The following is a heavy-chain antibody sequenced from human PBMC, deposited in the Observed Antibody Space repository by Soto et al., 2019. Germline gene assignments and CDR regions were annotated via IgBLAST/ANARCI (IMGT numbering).Heavy chain of an antibody. CDR3: AAFHVLLWFGESPNRHLQY. J-gene: IGHJ4*02. Sequence: QVHLQQWGAGQLKPSETLSLTCAVYGGSFSGYYWSWIRQPPGKGLEWIGEINHSGSTKYSPSLKSRVAISVDTSKNQFSLKLSSVTAADTAVYYCAAFHVLLWFGESPNRHLQYWGQGTLVTISS. D-gene: IGHD3-10*01. CDR1: GGSFSGYY. V-gene: IGHV4-34*01. CDR2: INHSGST.